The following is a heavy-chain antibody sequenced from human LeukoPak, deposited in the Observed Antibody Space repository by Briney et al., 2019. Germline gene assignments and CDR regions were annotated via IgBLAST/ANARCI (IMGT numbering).Heavy chain of an antibody. D-gene: IGHD3-10*01. CDR3: XXDEGPGSPTYFDY. Sequence: PGGSLRLSCAASGFTFSSYGMSWVRQAPGKGLEWVSTISGSGGSTYYADSVKGRFTISRDNSKNTLHLQMNSLRADDTALYYXXXDEGPGSPTYFDYWGQGTLVTVSS. CDR1: GFTFSSYG. J-gene: IGHJ4*02. V-gene: IGHV3-23*01. CDR2: ISGSGGST.